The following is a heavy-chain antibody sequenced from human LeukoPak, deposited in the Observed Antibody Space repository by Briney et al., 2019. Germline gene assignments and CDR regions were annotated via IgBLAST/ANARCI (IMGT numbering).Heavy chain of an antibody. D-gene: IGHD3-10*01. J-gene: IGHJ5*02. Sequence: ASVKVSFKASGYTFTSYDINWVGQATGQGLEWMGWMNPNSGNTGYAQKFQGRVTMTRNTSISTAYMELSSLRSEDTAVYYCARAYGSGSYSWFDPWGQGTLVTVSS. CDR3: ARAYGSGSYSWFDP. CDR1: GYTFTSYD. V-gene: IGHV1-8*01. CDR2: MNPNSGNT.